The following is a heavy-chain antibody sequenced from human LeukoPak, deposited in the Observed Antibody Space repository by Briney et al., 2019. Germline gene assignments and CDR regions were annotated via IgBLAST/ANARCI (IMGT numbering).Heavy chain of an antibody. V-gene: IGHV3-21*04. CDR2: ISSSSSYI. CDR3: ARDRRLRYYYGSFDY. CDR1: GFTFSSYS. J-gene: IGHJ4*02. D-gene: IGHD3-10*01. Sequence: PGGSLRLSCAASGFTFSSYSMNWVRQAPGKGLEWVSSISSSSSYIYSADSVKGRFTISRDNSKNTLYLQMNSLRAEDTAVYYCARDRRLRYYYGSFDYWGQGALVTVSS.